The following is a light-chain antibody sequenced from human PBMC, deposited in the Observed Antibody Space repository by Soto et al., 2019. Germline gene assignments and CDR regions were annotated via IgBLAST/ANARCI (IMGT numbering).Light chain of an antibody. CDR3: SSFTTGATTI. V-gene: IGLV2-14*03. Sequence: QSALTQPASVSGSPGQSITISCTGTSNDIGASKSVSWYQQHPGEAPKLILYDVINRPSGISNRFSGSKSGNTASLTISGLQADDEADYYCSSFTTGATTIFGGGTQLNVL. CDR2: DVI. J-gene: IGLJ2*01. CDR1: SNDIGASKS.